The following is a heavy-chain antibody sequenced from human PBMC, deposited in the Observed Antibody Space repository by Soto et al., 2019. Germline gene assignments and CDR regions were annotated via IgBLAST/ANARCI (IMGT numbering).Heavy chain of an antibody. Sequence: LSLTCAVPGGYLSGGNYSWSWIRQPPGKGLEWHGFIYNSGSTYYNSSLKSRVPISVDRSKNHFFLNLTSVTAADTAVYFCANYRKFFHIWGQGTKVTVSS. CDR2: IYNSGST. D-gene: IGHD4-4*01. V-gene: IGHV4-30-2*01. CDR3: ANYRKFFHI. J-gene: IGHJ3*02. CDR1: GGYLSGGNYS.